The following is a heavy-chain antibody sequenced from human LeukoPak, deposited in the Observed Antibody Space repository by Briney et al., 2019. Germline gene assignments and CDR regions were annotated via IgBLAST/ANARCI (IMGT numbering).Heavy chain of an antibody. J-gene: IGHJ6*03. CDR2: MNPNSGNT. Sequence: ASVKASCKASGYTFTSYDINWVRQATGQGLEWMGWMNPNSGNTGYAQKFQGRVTMTRNTSISTAYMELSSLRSEDTAVYYCARVISGWYLYYYYYMDVWGKGTTVTVS. V-gene: IGHV1-8*01. CDR1: GYTFTSYD. D-gene: IGHD6-19*01. CDR3: ARVISGWYLYYYYYMDV.